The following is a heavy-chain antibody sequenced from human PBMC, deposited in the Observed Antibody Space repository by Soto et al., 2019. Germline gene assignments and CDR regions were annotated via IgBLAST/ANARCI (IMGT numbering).Heavy chain of an antibody. Sequence: EVQLVESGGDLVKPGGSLRLSCAASGAAFTNAWMSWVRQAPGKGLEWVGRIKSKADGGTTDYAAPVQGRFTISRDDSKNMLYLQMNSLKTEETAMYYCTTYDYIWGSDRIRWAYWGQGTLVTVSS. D-gene: IGHD3-16*02. J-gene: IGHJ4*02. V-gene: IGHV3-15*01. CDR1: GAAFTNAW. CDR2: IKSKADGGTT. CDR3: TTYDYIWGSDRIRWAY.